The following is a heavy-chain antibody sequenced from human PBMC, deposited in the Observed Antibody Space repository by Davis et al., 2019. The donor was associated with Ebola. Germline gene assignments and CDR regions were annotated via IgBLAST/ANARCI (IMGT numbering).Heavy chain of an antibody. J-gene: IGHJ4*02. CDR1: SYTFTSYG. D-gene: IGHD1-1*01. V-gene: IGHV1-18*04. CDR2: INPHNGNT. CDR3: ARAQFPTTSDH. Sequence: ASVLVPCKASSYTFTSYGITWVRQAPRQGLEWMGWINPHNGNTNYAQNVQGRVTMTTDTSTSTAYMEVGILRSDDTAVYYCARAQFPTTSDHWGQGTLVTVSS.